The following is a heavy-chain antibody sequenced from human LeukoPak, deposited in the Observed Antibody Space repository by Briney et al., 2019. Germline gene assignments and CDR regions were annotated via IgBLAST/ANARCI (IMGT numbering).Heavy chain of an antibody. CDR3: ASNLIKVLHAFDI. J-gene: IGHJ3*02. CDR2: IKQDGGEK. V-gene: IGHV3-7*01. D-gene: IGHD1-1*01. Sequence: GGSLRLSCAASGFTFSSYWMSWVRQAPGKGLEWVANIKQDGGEKYYVDSVKGRFTISRDNAKNSLYLQMNSLRAADTAVYYCASNLIKVLHAFDIWGQGIVVTVSS. CDR1: GFTFSSYW.